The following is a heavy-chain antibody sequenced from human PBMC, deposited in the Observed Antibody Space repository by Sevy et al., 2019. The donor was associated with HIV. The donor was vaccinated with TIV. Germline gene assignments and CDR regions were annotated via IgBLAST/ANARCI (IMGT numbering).Heavy chain of an antibody. Sequence: VESLKISCKASGYRFTDYWIGWVRQMPGKGLEWIGIIYPGDSDTTYSPSFQGQVTISVDKSINTAYLQWSSLKASDTAIFYCARGARGTLPSYYYYPMDVWGQGTTVTVSS. V-gene: IGHV5-51*01. CDR3: ARGARGTLPSYYYYPMDV. CDR2: IYPGDSDT. D-gene: IGHD1-1*01. CDR1: GYRFTDYW. J-gene: IGHJ6*02.